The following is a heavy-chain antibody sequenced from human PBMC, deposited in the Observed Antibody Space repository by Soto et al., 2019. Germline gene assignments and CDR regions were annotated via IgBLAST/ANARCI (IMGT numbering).Heavy chain of an antibody. CDR2: INHSGST. CDR3: ARGVISYGSGTYYFDY. CDR1: GGSFSGYY. J-gene: IGHJ4*02. V-gene: IGHV4-34*01. Sequence: VQLQQWGAGLLKPSETLSLTCAVYGGSFSGYYWSWIRQPPGKGLEWIGEINHSGSTNYNPSLNSRVTISVDTSKNQFSLKLSSVTAADTAVYYCARGVISYGSGTYYFDYWGQGTLVTVSS. D-gene: IGHD3-10*01.